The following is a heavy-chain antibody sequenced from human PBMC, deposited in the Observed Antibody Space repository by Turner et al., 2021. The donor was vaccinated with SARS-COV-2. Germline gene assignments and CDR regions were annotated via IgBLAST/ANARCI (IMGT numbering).Heavy chain of an antibody. D-gene: IGHD6-19*01. CDR1: GYTLTELS. J-gene: IGHJ6*02. CDR2: FDPEDGET. CDR3: ATGVAVAGTPSKYYYYYGMDV. Sequence: QVQLVQSGAEVKKPGASVKVSCKVSGYTLTELSMPWVRQAPGKGLEWMGGFDPEDGETIYAQKFQGRVTMTEDTSTDTAYMELSSLRSEDTAVYYCATGVAVAGTPSKYYYYYGMDVWGQGTTVTVSS. V-gene: IGHV1-24*01.